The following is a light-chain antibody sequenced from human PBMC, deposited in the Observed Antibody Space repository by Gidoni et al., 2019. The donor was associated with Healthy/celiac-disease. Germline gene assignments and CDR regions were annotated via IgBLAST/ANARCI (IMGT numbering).Light chain of an antibody. CDR1: QSVTSY. CDR2: EAS. J-gene: IGKJ4*01. Sequence: VFTQSPAPLSLSPGERATLSCRASQSVTSYLAWYQKKPGQALRLLIYEASNRATGIPARFRGSGSGTDFTITISSLEPEDFAVYYCQQSSNWPLTFGGGTKVEIK. V-gene: IGKV3-11*01. CDR3: QQSSNWPLT.